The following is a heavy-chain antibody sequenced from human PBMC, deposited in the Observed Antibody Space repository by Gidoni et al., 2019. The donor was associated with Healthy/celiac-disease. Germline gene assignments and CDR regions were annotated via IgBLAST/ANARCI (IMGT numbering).Heavy chain of an antibody. CDR1: GFTFSSYA. CDR2: ISYDGSNK. J-gene: IGHJ4*02. V-gene: IGHV3-30-3*01. CDR3: ARVSAAREADY. D-gene: IGHD6-6*01. Sequence: QVQLVESGGGVVQPGRSLRLSCAASGFTFSSYAMHWVRQAPGKGLEGVAVISYDGSNKYYADSVKGRFTISRDNSKNTLYLQMNSLRAEDTAVYYCARVSAAREADYWGQGTLVTVSS.